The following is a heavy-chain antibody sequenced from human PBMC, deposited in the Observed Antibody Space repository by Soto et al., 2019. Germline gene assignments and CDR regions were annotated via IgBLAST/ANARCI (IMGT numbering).Heavy chain of an antibody. CDR3: ARDCSGGSCYSGFDY. CDR2: ISSSSSSYI. CDR1: GFTFSSYS. D-gene: IGHD2-15*01. Sequence: GGSLRLSCAASGFTFSSYSMNWVRQAPGKVLEWVSSISSSSSSYIYYADSVKGRFTISRDNAKNSLYLQMNSLRAEDTAVYYCARDCSGGSCYSGFDYWGQGTLVNVSS. J-gene: IGHJ4*02. V-gene: IGHV3-21*01.